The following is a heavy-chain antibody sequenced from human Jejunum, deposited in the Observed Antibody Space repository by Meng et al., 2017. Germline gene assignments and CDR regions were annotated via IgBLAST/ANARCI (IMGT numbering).Heavy chain of an antibody. CDR1: GGSFSGHY. Sequence: SETLSLTCAVYGGSFSGHYWTWIRQPPGKGLEWIGEINDSGSTHYNPSLGSRVTISVDTSKSQFSLKLISVTAADTGVYYCVDSKWSANYWGQGTRVTGSS. CDR2: INDSGST. J-gene: IGHJ4*02. CDR3: VDSKWSANY. V-gene: IGHV4-34*01. D-gene: IGHD3-3*01.